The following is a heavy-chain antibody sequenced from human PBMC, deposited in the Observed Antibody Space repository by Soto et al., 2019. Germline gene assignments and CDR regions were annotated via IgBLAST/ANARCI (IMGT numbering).Heavy chain of an antibody. D-gene: IGHD2-15*01. V-gene: IGHV1-69*01. CDR3: AREGYCSSGSCSFDGFDI. CDR1: GDTFSTFA. J-gene: IGHJ3*02. Sequence: QVQLVQSGAEVKRPGSSVKVSCKASGDTFSTFAITWVRQAPGQGLEWLGGIIPMFGSTKYAQNFQGGVTITADESTRTAYMELSSLRSEDTAVYYCAREGYCSSGSCSFDGFDIWGQGTMVTVSS. CDR2: IIPMFGST.